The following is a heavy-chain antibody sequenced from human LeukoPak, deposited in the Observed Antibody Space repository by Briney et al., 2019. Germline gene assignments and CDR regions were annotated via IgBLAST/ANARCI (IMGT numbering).Heavy chain of an antibody. D-gene: IGHD5-18*01. Sequence: VASVKVSCKASGYTFTSYGISWVRQAPGQGLEWMGWISAYNGNTNYAQKLQGRVTMTTDTSTSTAYMELRSLRSDDTAVYYCASLMGYSWGEYYFDYWGQGTLVTVSS. V-gene: IGHV1-18*01. CDR2: ISAYNGNT. J-gene: IGHJ4*02. CDR3: ASLMGYSWGEYYFDY. CDR1: GYTFTSYG.